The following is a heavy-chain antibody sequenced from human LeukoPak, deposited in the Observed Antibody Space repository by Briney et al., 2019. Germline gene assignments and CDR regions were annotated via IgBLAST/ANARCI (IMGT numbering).Heavy chain of an antibody. CDR3: VRDFRSADY. Sequence: GGSLRLSCAASGFTFSSYSMNWVRQAPGKGPMWVSRICPDGTVTNYADSVKARFIISRDNARNTVYLQMNSLRVEDTAVYYCVRDFRSADYWGQGTLVTVSS. CDR2: ICPDGTVT. CDR1: GFTFSSYS. V-gene: IGHV3-74*01. J-gene: IGHJ4*02.